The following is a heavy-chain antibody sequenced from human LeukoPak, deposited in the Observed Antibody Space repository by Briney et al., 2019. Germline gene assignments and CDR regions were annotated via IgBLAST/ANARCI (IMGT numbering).Heavy chain of an antibody. D-gene: IGHD2-15*01. J-gene: IGHJ4*02. CDR1: GYTFTSYA. Sequence: GASVKVSCKASGYTFTSYAMHWVRQAPGQRLEWMGWISVGNGDTKYSQNFQVRVTFTRDTSASTTYMELSSLRSEDTAVYYCARDGHCSGGSCYSIYWGQGTLVTVSS. CDR3: ARDGHCSGGSCYSIY. V-gene: IGHV1-3*01. CDR2: ISVGNGDT.